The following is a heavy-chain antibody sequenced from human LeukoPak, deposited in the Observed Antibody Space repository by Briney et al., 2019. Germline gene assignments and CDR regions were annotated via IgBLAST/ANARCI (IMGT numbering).Heavy chain of an antibody. Sequence: PGRSLRLSCAASGFAFNTYAMHWVRQAPGKGLEWVAIIWYDGSNENYVDSVQGRFTIYKDNSKNTLYLQMNSLRAEDTAVYYCARNAYGGDIFDYWGQGTLVTVSS. CDR3: ARNAYGGDIFDY. V-gene: IGHV3-33*01. CDR1: GFAFNTYA. D-gene: IGHD4/OR15-4a*01. CDR2: IWYDGSNE. J-gene: IGHJ4*02.